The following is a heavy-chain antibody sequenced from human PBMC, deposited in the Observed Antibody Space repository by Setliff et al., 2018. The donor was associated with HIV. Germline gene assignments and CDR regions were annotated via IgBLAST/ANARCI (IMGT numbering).Heavy chain of an antibody. CDR3: AKDRLLDGSSWYYLDY. V-gene: IGHV1-2*02. D-gene: IGHD6-13*01. CDR2: INPNSGGT. CDR1: GYTFTGNY. J-gene: IGHJ4*02. Sequence: GASVKVSCKASGYTFTGNYIHWVRQAPGQGLEWMGWINPNSGGTNYEQKFQGRVTMTRDTSISTAYMELNSLRPEDTALYYCAKDRLLDGSSWYYLDYWGQGTLVTVSS.